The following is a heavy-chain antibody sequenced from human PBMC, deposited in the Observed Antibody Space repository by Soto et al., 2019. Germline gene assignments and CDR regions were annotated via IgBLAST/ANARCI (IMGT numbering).Heavy chain of an antibody. V-gene: IGHV3-48*02. J-gene: IGHJ6*02. CDR3: ARDQYCSSTSCYVFWDYYYGMDV. CDR1: GFTFSSYS. D-gene: IGHD2-2*01. Sequence: PGGSLRLSCAASGFTFSSYSMNWVRQAPGKGLEWVSYISSSSTIYYADSVKGRFTISRDNAENSLYLQMNSLRDEDTAVYYCARDQYCSSTSCYVFWDYYYGMDVWGQGTTVTVSS. CDR2: ISSSSTI.